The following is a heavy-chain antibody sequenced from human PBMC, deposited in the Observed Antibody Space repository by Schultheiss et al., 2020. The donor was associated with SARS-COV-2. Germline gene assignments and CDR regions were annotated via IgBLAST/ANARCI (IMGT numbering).Heavy chain of an antibody. V-gene: IGHV1-8*01. Sequence: ASVKVSCKASGYTFTSYDINWVRQATGQGLEWMGWMNPNSGNTGYAQKFQGRVTMTRNTSISTAYMELSRLRSDDTAVYYCARGRERLYSSSSGADFDYWGQGTLVTVSS. D-gene: IGHD6-6*01. CDR1: GYTFTSYD. CDR2: MNPNSGNT. J-gene: IGHJ4*02. CDR3: ARGRERLYSSSSGADFDY.